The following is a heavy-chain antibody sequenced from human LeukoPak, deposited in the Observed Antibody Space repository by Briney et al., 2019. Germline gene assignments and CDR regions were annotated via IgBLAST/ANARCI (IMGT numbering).Heavy chain of an antibody. D-gene: IGHD2-2*01. CDR1: GFTFSDYY. CDR2: ISSSGSYT. Sequence: GGSLRLSCAASGFTFSDYYMSWIRQAPGKGLEWVSYISSSGSYTNYADSVKGRFTISRDNAKNSLYLQTNSLRAEDTAVYYCARSSGQLPNGLFFDSWGQGTLVTVSS. V-gene: IGHV3-11*06. CDR3: ARSSGQLPNGLFFDS. J-gene: IGHJ4*02.